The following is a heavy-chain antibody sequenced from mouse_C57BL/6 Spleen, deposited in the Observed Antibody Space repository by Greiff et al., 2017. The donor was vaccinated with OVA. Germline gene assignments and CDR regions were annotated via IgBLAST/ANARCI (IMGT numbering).Heavy chain of an antibody. J-gene: IGHJ2*01. V-gene: IGHV1-80*01. CDR2: IYPGDGDT. D-gene: IGHD1-1*01. CDR3: ARGDYYGSSYGYFDY. CDR1: GYAFSSYW. Sequence: VQGVESGAELVKPGASVKISCKASGYAFSSYWMNWVKQRPGKGLEWIGQIYPGDGDTNYNGKFKGKATLTADKSSSTAYMQLSSLTSEDSAVYFCARGDYYGSSYGYFDYWGQGTTLTVSS.